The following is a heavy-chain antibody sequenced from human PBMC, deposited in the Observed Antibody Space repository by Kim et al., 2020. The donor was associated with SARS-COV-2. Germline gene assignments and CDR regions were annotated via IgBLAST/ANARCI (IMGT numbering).Heavy chain of an antibody. CDR2: IYSGGST. CDR1: GFTVSSNY. V-gene: IGHV3-66*02. J-gene: IGHJ4*02. CDR3: ARDGGPQWLRDDY. Sequence: GGSLRLSCAASGFTVSSNYMSWVRQAPGKGLEWVSVIYSGGSTYYADSVKGRFTISRDNSKNTLYLQMNSLRAEDTAVYYCARDGGPQWLRDDYWGQGTLVTVSS. D-gene: IGHD6-19*01.